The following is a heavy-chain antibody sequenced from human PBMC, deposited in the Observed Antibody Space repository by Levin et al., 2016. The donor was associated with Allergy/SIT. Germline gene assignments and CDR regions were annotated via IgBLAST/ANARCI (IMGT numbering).Heavy chain of an antibody. J-gene: IGHJ4*02. V-gene: IGHV4-34*01. CDR2: INHSGST. D-gene: IGHD3-3*01. Sequence: RQAPGKGLEWIGEINHSGSTNYNPSLKSRVTISVDTSKNQFSLKLSSVTAADTAVYYCARVVLGGVDSYSDYWGQGTLVTVSS. CDR3: ARVVLGGVDSYSDY.